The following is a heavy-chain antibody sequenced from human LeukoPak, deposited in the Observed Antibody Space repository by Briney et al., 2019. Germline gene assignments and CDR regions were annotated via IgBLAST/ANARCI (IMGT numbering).Heavy chain of an antibody. CDR3: AKDPRYCSGGSCYSVYVY. CDR2: ISGSGGST. V-gene: IGHV3-23*01. J-gene: IGHJ4*02. D-gene: IGHD2-15*01. Sequence: GGSLRLSCAASGFTVSSNYMSWVRQAPGKGLEWVSAISGSGGSTYYADSVKGRFTISRDNSKNTLYLQMNSLRAEDTAVYYCAKDPRYCSGGSCYSVYVYWGQGTLVTVSS. CDR1: GFTVSSNY.